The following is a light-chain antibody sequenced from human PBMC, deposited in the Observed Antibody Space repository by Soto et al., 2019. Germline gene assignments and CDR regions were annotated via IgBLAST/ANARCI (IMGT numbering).Light chain of an antibody. Sequence: QSVLTQPRSVSGSPGQSVTISCTGTSSDSDVNDYKFFSWYQQHPGKAPKLIIYEVSNRPSGVSNRFSGSKSGNTASLTISGLQADDEADYYCSSYTTSSTQVFGTGTKVTVL. V-gene: IGLV2-14*01. CDR3: SSYTTSSTQV. J-gene: IGLJ1*01. CDR1: SSDSDVNDYKF. CDR2: EVS.